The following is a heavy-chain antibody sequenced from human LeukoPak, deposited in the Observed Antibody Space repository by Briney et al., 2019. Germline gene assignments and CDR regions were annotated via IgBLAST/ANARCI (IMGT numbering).Heavy chain of an antibody. Sequence: GGSLRLSCAASGFTFSSYWMSWVRQAPGKGLEWVANIKQDGSENYYVDSVKGRFTISRDNAKNSLYLQMNSLRAEDTAVYYCARVSVGGSGWTRNFDYWGQGTLVTVSS. D-gene: IGHD6-19*01. J-gene: IGHJ4*02. CDR3: ARVSVGGSGWTRNFDY. CDR1: GFTFSSYW. CDR2: IKQDGSEN. V-gene: IGHV3-7*01.